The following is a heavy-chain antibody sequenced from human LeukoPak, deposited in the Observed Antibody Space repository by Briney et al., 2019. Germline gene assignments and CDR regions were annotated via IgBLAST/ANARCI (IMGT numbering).Heavy chain of an antibody. CDR3: ARYILWFGELSDYYGMDV. Sequence: GASVKVSCKASGYTFTGYYMHWVRQAPGQGLEWMGWINPNSGGTNYAQKFQGRVTMTRDTSISTAYMELSRLRSDDTAVYYCARYILWFGELSDYYGMDVWGQGTTVTVSS. J-gene: IGHJ6*02. CDR1: GYTFTGYY. V-gene: IGHV1-2*02. D-gene: IGHD3-10*01. CDR2: INPNSGGT.